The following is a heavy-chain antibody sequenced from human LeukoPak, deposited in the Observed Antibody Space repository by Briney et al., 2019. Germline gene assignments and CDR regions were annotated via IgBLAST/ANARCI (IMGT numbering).Heavy chain of an antibody. J-gene: IGHJ4*02. V-gene: IGHV3-7*01. CDR3: ARVGSSWDILDY. CDR1: GFTFTNYW. CDR2: IKEDETEI. D-gene: IGHD6-13*01. Sequence: GGSLRLSCTASGFTFTNYWMSWVRQAPGKGLEWVANIKEDETEIRYLDSVKGRFTISRDNAKNSLYLQMDSLRAKDTAVYYCARVGSSWDILDYWGQGTLVTVSP.